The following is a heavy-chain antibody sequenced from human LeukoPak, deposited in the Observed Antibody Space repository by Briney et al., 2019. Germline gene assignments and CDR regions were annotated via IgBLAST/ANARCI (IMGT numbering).Heavy chain of an antibody. CDR2: IKEDGSEK. CDR3: ASELYYDLDYFDY. J-gene: IGHJ4*02. CDR1: GFTISDYW. V-gene: IGHV3-7*01. Sequence: GGSLRLSCAASGFTISDYWMSWVRQAPGKGLEWVANIKEDGSEKNYVDSAKGRFTISRDNAKNSLYLQMNSLRAEDTAVYYCASELYYDLDYFDYWGQGTLVTVSS. D-gene: IGHD3-3*01.